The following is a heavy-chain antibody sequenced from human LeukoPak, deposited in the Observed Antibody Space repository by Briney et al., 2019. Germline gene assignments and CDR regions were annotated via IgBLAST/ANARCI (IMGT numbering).Heavy chain of an antibody. J-gene: IGHJ2*01. V-gene: IGHV1-2*02. CDR3: ARSLYQVVHRYFDL. D-gene: IGHD6-13*01. CDR1: GYTFTGYY. CDR2: INPNSGGT. Sequence: ASVKVSCKASGYTFTGYYMHWVRQAPGQGLEWMGWINPNSGGTNYAQKFQGRVTMTRDTSISTAYMELSRLRSDDTAVYYCARSLYQVVHRYFDLWGRGTLVTVSS.